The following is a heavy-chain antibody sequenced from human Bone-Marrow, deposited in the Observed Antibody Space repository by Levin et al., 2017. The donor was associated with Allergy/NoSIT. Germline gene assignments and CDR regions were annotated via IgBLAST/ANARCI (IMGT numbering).Heavy chain of an antibody. D-gene: IGHD3-10*01. CDR3: VKDRGVRGLIIEGLKWYFDL. Sequence: GGSLRLSCSASGFNFRSYAMHWVRQVPGKGLEYLSTMSGNGDITYYRDLVKGRFTMSRDNSKNTFFLQMSSLRTEDTAVYYCVKDRGVRGLIIEGLKWYFDLWGRGTLVLVSS. CDR2: MSGNGDIT. CDR1: GFNFRSYA. J-gene: IGHJ2*01. V-gene: IGHV3-64D*06.